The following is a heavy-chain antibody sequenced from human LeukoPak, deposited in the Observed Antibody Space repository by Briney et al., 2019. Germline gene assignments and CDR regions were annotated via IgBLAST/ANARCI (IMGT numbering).Heavy chain of an antibody. V-gene: IGHV3-23*01. CDR3: AKDLGKTTVVKYYFDY. J-gene: IGHJ4*02. CDR2: ISGSGGST. Sequence: GGSLRLSCAASGFTFSSYAMSWVRQAPGKGLEWVSAISGSGGSTYYADSVKGRFTISRDNSKNTLYLQMNSLRAEDTAVYYCAKDLGKTTVVKYYFDYWGQGTLVTVSS. CDR1: GFTFSSYA. D-gene: IGHD4-23*01.